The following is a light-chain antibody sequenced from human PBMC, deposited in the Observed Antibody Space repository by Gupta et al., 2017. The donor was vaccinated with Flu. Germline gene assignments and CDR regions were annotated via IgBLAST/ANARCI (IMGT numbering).Light chain of an antibody. CDR3: CSYAGTYV. V-gene: IGLV2-23*01. J-gene: IGLJ1*01. Sequence: QSALTQPASVSGSPGQSITISCTGTSSDLGTYNLVSWYQQPPGKAPTLMIYERTKRPAGGSTRFSASTSGNTASLTLSGRQAADEDDYYCCSYAGTYVFGTGTKVTVL. CDR1: SSDLGTYNL. CDR2: ERT.